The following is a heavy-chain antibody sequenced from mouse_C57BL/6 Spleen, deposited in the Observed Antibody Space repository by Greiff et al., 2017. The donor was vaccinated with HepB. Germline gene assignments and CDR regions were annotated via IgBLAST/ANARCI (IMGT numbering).Heavy chain of an antibody. CDR2: IYPGSGNT. V-gene: IGHV1-76*01. D-gene: IGHD1-1*02. Sequence: VQLQESGAELVRPGASVKLSCKASGYTFTDYYINWVKQRPGQGLEWIARIYPGSGNTYYNEKFKGKATLTAEKSSSTAYMQLSSLTSEDSAVYFCARRGGSYWYFDVWGTGTTVTVSS. CDR3: ARRGGSYWYFDV. CDR1: GYTFTDYY. J-gene: IGHJ1*03.